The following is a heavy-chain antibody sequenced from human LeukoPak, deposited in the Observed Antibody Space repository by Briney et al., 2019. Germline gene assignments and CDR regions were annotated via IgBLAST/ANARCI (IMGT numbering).Heavy chain of an antibody. CDR2: IRYDGSNK. J-gene: IGHJ4*02. CDR1: GCTFSSYG. CDR3: ANLHSSSWYLDYFDY. V-gene: IGHV3-30*02. D-gene: IGHD6-13*01. Sequence: PGGSLRLPCAASGCTFSSYGMHWVRQAPGKGLEWVAFIRYDGSNKYYADSVKGRFTISRDNSKNTLYLQMNSLRAEDTAVYYCANLHSSSWYLDYFDYWGQGTLVTVSS.